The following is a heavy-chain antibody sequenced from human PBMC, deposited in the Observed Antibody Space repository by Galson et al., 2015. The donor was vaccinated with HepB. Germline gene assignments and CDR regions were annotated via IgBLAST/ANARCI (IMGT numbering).Heavy chain of an antibody. Sequence: SLRLSCAVSGFTFSSYAMSWVRQAPGKGLEWVSVISDSGANTYYADSVKGRFTVSRDNSKNTLFLHLSSLSAEDTAIYYCARYIRGPQYYMDVWGRGTTVTVSS. V-gene: IGHV3-23*01. CDR3: ARYIRGPQYYMDV. CDR1: GFTFSSYA. J-gene: IGHJ6*03. CDR2: ISDSGANT. D-gene: IGHD1-1*01.